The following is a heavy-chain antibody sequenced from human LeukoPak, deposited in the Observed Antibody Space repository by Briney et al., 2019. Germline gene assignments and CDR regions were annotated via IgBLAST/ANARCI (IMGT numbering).Heavy chain of an antibody. CDR2: IYTNGST. J-gene: IGHJ6*03. Sequence: PSETLSLTCTVSGGSIISYYWSWIRQPAGKGLEWIGRIYTNGSTNYNPSLKSRVTISIEKSNNQFSLNLSSVTAADTAVYYCARVSYTSGAHHYYYYMDVWGKGTTVTVSS. V-gene: IGHV4-4*07. CDR3: ARVSYTSGAHHYYYYMDV. CDR1: GGSIISYY. D-gene: IGHD6-19*01.